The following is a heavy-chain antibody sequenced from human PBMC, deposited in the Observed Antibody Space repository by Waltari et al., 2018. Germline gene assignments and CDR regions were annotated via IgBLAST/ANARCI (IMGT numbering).Heavy chain of an antibody. V-gene: IGHV3-13*01. Sequence: EVQLVESGGGLVQPGGSLRLSCAASGFTFRSYDMHWVRQVTGKRREWFSVIDSAGHTSFADSVTGRFTISRENAKNSMYLQMNSLTAGGTAVYYCVKEGVPTPGNWYFDLWGRGTLVTVSS. D-gene: IGHD1-1*01. CDR1: GFTFRSYD. J-gene: IGHJ2*01. CDR2: IDSAGHT. CDR3: VKEGVPTPGNWYFDL.